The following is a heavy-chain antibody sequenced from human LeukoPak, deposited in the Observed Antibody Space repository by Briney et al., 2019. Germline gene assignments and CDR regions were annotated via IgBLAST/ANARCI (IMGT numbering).Heavy chain of an antibody. CDR2: INQDGNEK. J-gene: IGHJ6*03. V-gene: IGHV3-7*01. CDR1: GFTFTTYW. D-gene: IGHD1-7*01. CDR3: ARTNSQARDYYYYMDV. Sequence: PGGSLRLSCAASGFTFTTYWMSWVRLAPGQGLEWVANINQDGNEKYYVDSVKGRFTMSRDNAKNSLYLQMNSLRAYDTAVYYCARTNSQARDYYYYMDVWGKGTTVTVSS.